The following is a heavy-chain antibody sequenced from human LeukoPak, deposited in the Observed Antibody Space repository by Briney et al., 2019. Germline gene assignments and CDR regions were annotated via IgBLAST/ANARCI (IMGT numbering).Heavy chain of an antibody. J-gene: IGHJ4*02. V-gene: IGHV3-30*18. Sequence: QPGGSLRLSCAASGFTFTTYGLHWVRQAPGKGLEWVAAFASNGGSEYYADSVKGRFTISRDNSKNTLFLQMNSLRPDDTAVYYCAKRGHYSINWYHYFDYWGQGTLVTVSS. CDR3: AKRGHYSINWYHYFDY. D-gene: IGHD6-13*01. CDR1: GFTFTTYG. CDR2: FASNGGSE.